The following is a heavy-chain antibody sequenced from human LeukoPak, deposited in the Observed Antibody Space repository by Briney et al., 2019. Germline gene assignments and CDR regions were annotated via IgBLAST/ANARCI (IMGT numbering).Heavy chain of an antibody. CDR3: ARGVLYGSGSLD. D-gene: IGHD3-10*01. V-gene: IGHV1-18*01. J-gene: IGHJ4*02. Sequence: ASVKVSCKASGYTFTSYGISWVRQAPGQGLEWLGWISAYNGDANYAQKLQGRITMTTDTSTSTAYMEVRSLRSDDTAVYSCARGVLYGSGSLDWGQGTPVTVSS. CDR1: GYTFTSYG. CDR2: ISAYNGDA.